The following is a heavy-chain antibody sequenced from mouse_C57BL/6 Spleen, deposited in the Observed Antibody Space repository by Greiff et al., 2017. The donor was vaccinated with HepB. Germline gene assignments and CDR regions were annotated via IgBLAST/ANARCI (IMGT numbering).Heavy chain of an antibody. CDR3: ARAPLTTVVATDY. V-gene: IGHV1-72*01. Sequence: VQLKQPGAELVKPGASVKLSCKASGYTFTSYWMHWVKQRPGRGLEWIGRIDPNSGGTKYNEKFKSKATLTVDKPSSTAYMQLSSLTSEDSAVYYCARAPLTTVVATDYWGQGTTLTVSS. D-gene: IGHD1-1*01. J-gene: IGHJ2*01. CDR1: GYTFTSYW. CDR2: IDPNSGGT.